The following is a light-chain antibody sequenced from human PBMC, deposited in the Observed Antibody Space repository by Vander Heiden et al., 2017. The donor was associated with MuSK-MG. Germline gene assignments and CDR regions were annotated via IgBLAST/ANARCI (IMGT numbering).Light chain of an antibody. CDR2: AAS. Sequence: EVVMTQSPATLSVSPGERVTLSCRASQSVNRNLAWYQQKPGQAPRLLIYAASTRASGIPARFSGSGSGTEFSLTITSLQSEDFAVYYCQQDNNWPYTFGQGTKLESK. CDR1: QSVNRN. V-gene: IGKV3-15*01. CDR3: QQDNNWPYT. J-gene: IGKJ2*01.